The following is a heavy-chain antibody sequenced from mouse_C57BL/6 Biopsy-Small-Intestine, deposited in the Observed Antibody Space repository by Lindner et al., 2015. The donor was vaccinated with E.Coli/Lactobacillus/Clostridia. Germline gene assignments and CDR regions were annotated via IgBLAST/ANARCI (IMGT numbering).Heavy chain of an antibody. CDR2: INSNSGKP. Sequence: VKVSCKTSGFSLSRFAINWLRQAPGQGLEWMGWINSNSGKPSYAQGFTGRFVFSFDSSVRTAYLQISNLKAEDTAVYYCARGEEYTNGGDFNYWGQGTLVTVSS. CDR1: GFSLSRFA. V-gene: IGHV9-3*01. CDR3: ARGEEYTNGGDFNY. D-gene: IGHD1-3*01. J-gene: IGHJ4*01.